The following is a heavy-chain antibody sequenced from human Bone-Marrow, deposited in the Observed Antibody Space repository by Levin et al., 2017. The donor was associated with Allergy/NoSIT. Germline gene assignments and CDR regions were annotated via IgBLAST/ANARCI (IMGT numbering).Heavy chain of an antibody. J-gene: IGHJ4*02. CDR2: IYYSGSA. D-gene: IGHD3-10*01. CDR1: GGSISSHY. Sequence: RASETLSLTCTVSGGSISSHYWSWIRQPPGKGLEWIGYIYYSGSANYNPSLMSRVTISVDTSRNQCSLNLRSVTAADTAVYYCAREGGITSAWYFNYWGQGTLVTVSS. CDR3: AREGGITSAWYFNY. V-gene: IGHV4-59*11.